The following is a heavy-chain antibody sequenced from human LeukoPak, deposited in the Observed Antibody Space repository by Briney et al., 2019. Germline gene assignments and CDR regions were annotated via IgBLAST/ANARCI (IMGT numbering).Heavy chain of an antibody. V-gene: IGHV4-38-2*02. CDR1: GYSISNDYY. D-gene: IGHD2/OR15-2a*01. CDR3: AGDRSGTTEY. Sequence: SETLSLTCSVSGYSISNDYYWGWIRQPPGKGLDWIGSVYHNGNTYYNPSLKGRVTVSVDTSKNQFSLKLTSVTATDTAVYYCAGDRSGTTEYWGQGTLVTVSS. J-gene: IGHJ1*01. CDR2: VYHNGNT.